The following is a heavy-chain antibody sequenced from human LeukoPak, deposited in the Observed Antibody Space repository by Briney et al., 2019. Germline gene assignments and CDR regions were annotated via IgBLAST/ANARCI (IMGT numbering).Heavy chain of an antibody. J-gene: IGHJ4*02. CDR3: ASRTTVTTLYFDY. V-gene: IGHV4-34*01. D-gene: IGHD4-17*01. Sequence: SETLSLTCAVYGGSFSGYYWSWIRQPPGKGLEWIGEINHSGSTNYNPSLKSRVTISVDTSKNQFSLKLSSVTAADTAVYYCASRTTVTTLYFDYWGQGTLVTVS. CDR1: GGSFSGYY. CDR2: INHSGST.